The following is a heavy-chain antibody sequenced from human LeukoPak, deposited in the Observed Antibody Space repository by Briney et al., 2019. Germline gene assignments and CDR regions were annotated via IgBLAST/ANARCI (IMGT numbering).Heavy chain of an antibody. CDR3: ARDPSSWNGYFDS. J-gene: IGHJ4*02. CDR1: GFTFSSYW. CDR2: IDSDGSST. D-gene: IGHD6-13*01. V-gene: IGHV3-74*01. Sequence: GGSLRLPCEASGFTFSSYWMHWVRQAPGKGLVWISRIDSDGSSTSYADSVKGRFTISRDNARNTVYLQMNSLRADDTAVYYCARDPSSWNGYFDSWGQGTLVTVSS.